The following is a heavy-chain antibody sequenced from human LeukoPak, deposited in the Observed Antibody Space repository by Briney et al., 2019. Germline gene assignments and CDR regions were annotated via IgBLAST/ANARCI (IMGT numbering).Heavy chain of an antibody. D-gene: IGHD6-6*01. V-gene: IGHV3-53*01. Sequence: GGSLRLSCAASGFTVSNDHMSWVRQAPGKGLEWVSIIYSAGTTYYADSVKGRFTISRDHSKNTLYLQMSSLRAEDTAVYYCARGGGSSSHYWGQGTPVTVSS. J-gene: IGHJ4*02. CDR3: ARGGGSSSHY. CDR1: GFTVSNDH. CDR2: IYSAGTT.